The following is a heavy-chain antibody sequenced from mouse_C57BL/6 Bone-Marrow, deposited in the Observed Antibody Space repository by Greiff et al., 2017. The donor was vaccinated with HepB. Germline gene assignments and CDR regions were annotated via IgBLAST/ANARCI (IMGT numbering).Heavy chain of an antibody. CDR3: AREGGYYVAY. CDR1: GYTFTSYW. V-gene: IGHV1-64*01. D-gene: IGHD2-3*01. J-gene: IGHJ3*01. Sequence: QVQLQQPGAELVKPGASVKLSCKASGYTFTSYWLHWVKQRPGQGREWIGMIHPNSGSTNYNEKFKSKATLTVDKSSSTAYMQLSSLTSEDSAVYYCAREGGYYVAYWGQGTLVTVSA. CDR2: IHPNSGST.